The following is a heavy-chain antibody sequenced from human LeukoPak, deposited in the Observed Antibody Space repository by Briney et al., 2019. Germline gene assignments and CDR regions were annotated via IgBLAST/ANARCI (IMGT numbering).Heavy chain of an antibody. V-gene: IGHV1-8*01. CDR3: ARHPKQLNSGSHQYYYYGMDV. Sequence: PCGPVKVSCKASGYTFTSYDINWVRQATGQGLEWMGWMNPNSGNTGYAQKFQGRVTMTRNTSISTAYMELSSLRSEDTAVYYCARHPKQLNSGSHQYYYYGMDVWGQGTTVTVSS. J-gene: IGHJ6*02. CDR1: GYTFTSYD. D-gene: IGHD1-26*01. CDR2: MNPNSGNT.